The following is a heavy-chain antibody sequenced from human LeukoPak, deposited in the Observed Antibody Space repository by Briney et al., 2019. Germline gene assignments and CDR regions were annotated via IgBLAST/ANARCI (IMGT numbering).Heavy chain of an antibody. J-gene: IGHJ4*02. CDR3: ASLSGRYYYDNSGYYGD. V-gene: IGHV4-59*08. D-gene: IGHD3-22*01. Sequence: SETLSLTCTVSGGSISTYYWSWIRQPPGKGLEWIGYIYYSGSTNYYPSLKSRVTMSVDTSKNQFSLKLSSVTAADTAVYYCASLSGRYYYDNSGYYGDWGQGTLVTVPS. CDR2: IYYSGST. CDR1: GGSISTYY.